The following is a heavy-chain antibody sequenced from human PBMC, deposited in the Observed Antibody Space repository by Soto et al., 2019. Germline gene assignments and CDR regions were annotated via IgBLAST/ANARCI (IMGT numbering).Heavy chain of an antibody. J-gene: IGHJ4*02. Sequence: QVQLVESGGGVVQPGRSLRLSCAASGFTFSSYGMHWVRQAPGKGLEWVAVISYDGSNKYYADSVKGRFTISRDNSKNMLYLQMNSLRAEDTAVYYCAKSPRNYYDSSGYYDYWGQGTLVTVSS. CDR3: AKSPRNYYDSSGYYDY. D-gene: IGHD3-22*01. V-gene: IGHV3-30*18. CDR1: GFTFSSYG. CDR2: ISYDGSNK.